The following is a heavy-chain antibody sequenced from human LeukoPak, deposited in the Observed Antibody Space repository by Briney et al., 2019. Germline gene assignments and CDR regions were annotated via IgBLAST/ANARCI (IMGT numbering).Heavy chain of an antibody. D-gene: IGHD3-9*01. CDR2: INHSGST. CDR1: GGSFSGYY. J-gene: IGHJ4*02. CDR3: ARGVRDYDILNY. Sequence: SETLSLTCAVYGGSFSGYYWSWIRQPPGKGLEWIGEINHSGSTNYNPSLKSRVTLSVDTSKNQFSLKLSSATAADTAVYYCARGVRDYDILNYWGQGTLVTVSS. V-gene: IGHV4-34*01.